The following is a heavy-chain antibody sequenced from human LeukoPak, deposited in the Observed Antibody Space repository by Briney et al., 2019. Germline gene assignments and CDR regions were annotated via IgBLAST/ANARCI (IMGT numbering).Heavy chain of an antibody. V-gene: IGHV4-39*01. CDR2: IYYSGST. D-gene: IGHD3-22*01. CDR3: ARPGSTEYYYDSSGYNNWFDP. J-gene: IGHJ5*02. Sequence: PSETLSLTCTVSGGSMSSSGYYWGWIRQPPGKGLEWIGSIYYSGSTYYNPSLKSRVTISVDTSKNQFSLKLSSVTAADTAVYYCARPGSTEYYYDSSGYNNWFDPWGQGTLVTVSS. CDR1: GGSMSSSGYY.